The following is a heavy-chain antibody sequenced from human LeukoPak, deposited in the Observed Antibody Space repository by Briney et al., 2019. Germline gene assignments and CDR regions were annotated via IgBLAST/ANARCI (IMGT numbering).Heavy chain of an antibody. J-gene: IGHJ4*02. D-gene: IGHD2-15*01. CDR1: GYSISSDYY. Sequence: SETLSLTCTVPGYSISSDYYWGWIRQPPGQGLEWIGSMHHSGITYYNPSLKSRASISVDTSKNQFSLRLSSVTAADTAVYHCWSERMVAAYFDYWGQGILVTVSS. CDR3: WSERMVAAYFDY. CDR2: MHHSGIT. V-gene: IGHV4-38-2*02.